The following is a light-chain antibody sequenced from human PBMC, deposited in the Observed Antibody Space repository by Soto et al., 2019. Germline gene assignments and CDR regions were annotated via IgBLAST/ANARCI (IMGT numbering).Light chain of an antibody. CDR2: RNN. CDR1: SSNIGSNY. V-gene: IGLV1-47*01. J-gene: IGLJ3*02. Sequence: QSVLTQPPSASGTPGQRVTISCSGSSSNIGSNYVYWYQQLPGTAPKLLIYRNNQRHSGVPDRFSGSKSGSSASLAISGLRSENEVDYYCAAGHDGLSGWVFGGATKLTVL. CDR3: AAGHDGLSGWV.